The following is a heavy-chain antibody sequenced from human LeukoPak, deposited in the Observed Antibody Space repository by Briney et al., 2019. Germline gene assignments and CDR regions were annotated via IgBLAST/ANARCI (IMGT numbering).Heavy chain of an antibody. Sequence: GGSLRLSCAASGFTFSSYSMNWVRQAPGKGLEWVSAMSASGDETKYADSVKGRFTISRDNSRNTLFLQINRLRGDDTAVYYCARDYKADYWGQGTLVTVSS. J-gene: IGHJ4*02. CDR1: GFTFSSYS. CDR2: MSASGDET. D-gene: IGHD5-24*01. CDR3: ARDYKADY. V-gene: IGHV3-23*01.